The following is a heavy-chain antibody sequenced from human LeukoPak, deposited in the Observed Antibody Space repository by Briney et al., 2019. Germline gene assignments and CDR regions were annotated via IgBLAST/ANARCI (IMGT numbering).Heavy chain of an antibody. CDR2: ISGSGGST. V-gene: IGHV3-23*01. Sequence: PGGSLKLSCAASGFTFSSYAMSWVRQAPGKGLEWVSAISGSGGSTYYADSVKGRFTISRDNSKNTLYLQMNSLRAEDTAVYYCAKDGPRGGLGIDKIKRPSGYFDYWGQGTLVTVSS. CDR1: GFTFSSYA. D-gene: IGHD7-27*01. CDR3: AKDGPRGGLGIDKIKRPSGYFDY. J-gene: IGHJ4*02.